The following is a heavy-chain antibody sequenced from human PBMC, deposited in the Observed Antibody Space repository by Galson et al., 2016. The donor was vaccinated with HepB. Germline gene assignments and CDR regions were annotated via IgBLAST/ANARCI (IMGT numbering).Heavy chain of an antibody. V-gene: IGHV4-31*03. CDR1: GGSISSSGYY. Sequence: TLSLTCTVSGGSISSSGYYWTWIRQHPVKGLEWIGYIYYRGSTYYNPYLKSRVTISVHPSKNQFSLNLISVTAADTAVYYCARSTSYNWFDPWGQGTLVTVSS. CDR2: IYYRGST. CDR3: ARSTSYNWFDP. J-gene: IGHJ5*02.